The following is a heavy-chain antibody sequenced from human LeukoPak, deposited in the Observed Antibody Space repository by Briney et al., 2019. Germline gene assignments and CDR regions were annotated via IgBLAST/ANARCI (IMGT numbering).Heavy chain of an antibody. V-gene: IGHV4-30-2*01. CDR2: IYHSGST. D-gene: IGHD6-13*01. Sequence: SETLSLTCTVSNDSISSGGYYWSWIRQPPGKGLEWIGYIYHSGSTYYNPSLKSRVTISVDRSKNQFSLKLSSVTAADTAVYYCARGEQLTFWGRGTLVTVSS. CDR3: ARGEQLTF. J-gene: IGHJ2*01. CDR1: NDSISSGGYY.